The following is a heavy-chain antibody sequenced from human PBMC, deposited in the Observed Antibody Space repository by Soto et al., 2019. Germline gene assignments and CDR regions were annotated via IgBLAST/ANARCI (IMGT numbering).Heavy chain of an antibody. Sequence: PGGSLRLSCAASGFTFSSYAMSWARQAPGKGLEWVSSISSSSSYIYYADSVKGRFTISRDNAKNSLYLQMNSLRAEDTAVYYCAREGTPDYYYYYGMDVWGQGTTVTVSS. D-gene: IGHD2-15*01. V-gene: IGHV3-21*01. CDR2: ISSSSSYI. J-gene: IGHJ6*02. CDR1: GFTFSSYA. CDR3: AREGTPDYYYYYGMDV.